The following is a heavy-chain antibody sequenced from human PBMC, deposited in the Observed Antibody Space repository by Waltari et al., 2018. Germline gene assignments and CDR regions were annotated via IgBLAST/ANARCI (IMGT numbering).Heavy chain of an antibody. Sequence: VQLVESGGGLVHPGGSLRLSCAASGFSVSTTNMSWVRQAPGKGLEWVSIIYPAGSTYNADSVVGRFTIYRDISQNTLHLQMNNLRPEDTAIYYCARARDEDTAMVFFDHWGQGTLVSVSS. CDR2: IYPAGST. CDR3: ARARDEDTAMVFFDH. CDR1: GFSVSTTN. V-gene: IGHV3-66*02. D-gene: IGHD5-18*01. J-gene: IGHJ4*02.